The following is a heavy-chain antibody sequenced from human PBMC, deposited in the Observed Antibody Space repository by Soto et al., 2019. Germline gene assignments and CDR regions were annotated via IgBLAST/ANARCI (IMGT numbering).Heavy chain of an antibody. CDR1: GFTFSSYG. J-gene: IGHJ4*02. D-gene: IGHD2-2*01. CDR2: ISYDGSNK. V-gene: IGHV3-30*18. CDR3: AKGEGFCSSTSCYAY. Sequence: VGPLRLSCAASGFTFSSYGMHWVRQAPGKGLEWVAVISYDGSNKYYADSVKGRFTISRDNSKNTLYLQMNSLRAEDTAVYYCAKGEGFCSSTSCYAYWGQGTLVTVSS.